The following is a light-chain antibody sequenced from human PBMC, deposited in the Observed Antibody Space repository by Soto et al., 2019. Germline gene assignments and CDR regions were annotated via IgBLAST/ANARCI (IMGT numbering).Light chain of an antibody. J-gene: IGLJ2*01. CDR3: SSYGGYNNVI. CDR2: EVS. CDR1: SSDVGGYNY. Sequence: QTVLTQPPSASGSPGQSVTISCTGTSSDVGGYNYVSWYQQHPDKAPKLIIYEVSKRPSGVPDRFSGSKSGNTASLTVSGLQAEDEADYYCSSYGGYNNVIFGGGTKLTDL. V-gene: IGLV2-8*01.